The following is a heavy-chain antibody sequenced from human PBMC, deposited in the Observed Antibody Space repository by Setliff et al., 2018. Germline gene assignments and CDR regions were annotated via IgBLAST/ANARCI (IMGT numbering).Heavy chain of an antibody. J-gene: IGHJ5*02. CDR2: INTNTGNP. CDR1: GGTFSSYA. Sequence: ASVKVSCKASGGTFSSYAISWVRQAPGQGLEWMGWINTNTGNPTYAQGFTGRFVFSLDTSVSTAYLQISSLKAEDTAVYYCARGSVTIFGVVLSNWFDPWGQGTLVTVSS. CDR3: ARGSVTIFGVVLSNWFDP. D-gene: IGHD3-3*01. V-gene: IGHV7-4-1*02.